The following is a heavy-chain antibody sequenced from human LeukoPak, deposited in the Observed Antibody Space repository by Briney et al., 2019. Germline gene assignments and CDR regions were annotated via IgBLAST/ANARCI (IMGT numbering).Heavy chain of an antibody. J-gene: IGHJ6*02. D-gene: IGHD3-22*01. Sequence: GGSLRLSCAASGFTFSSYAMHWVRQAPGKGLEWVAVISYDGSNKYYADSVKGRFTISRDNAKNSLYLQMNSLRAEDTAVYYCARSGASMIVVRSIYGMDVWGQGTTVTVSS. CDR3: ARSGASMIVVRSIYGMDV. CDR1: GFTFSSYA. CDR2: ISYDGSNK. V-gene: IGHV3-30-3*01.